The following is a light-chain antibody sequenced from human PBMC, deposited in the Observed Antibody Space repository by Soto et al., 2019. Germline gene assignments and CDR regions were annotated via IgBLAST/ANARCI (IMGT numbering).Light chain of an antibody. CDR2: GAS. Sequence: EIVLTQSPGTLSLSPGERATLSCRASQSVSSSYLAWYQQKPGQAPRPPIYGASSRATGIPDTLSGSGSGGDFTLTISRLETEDFAVYYCRQYGSSPWTVGQGTEVEIK. V-gene: IGKV3-20*01. CDR1: QSVSSSY. J-gene: IGKJ1*01. CDR3: RQYGSSPWT.